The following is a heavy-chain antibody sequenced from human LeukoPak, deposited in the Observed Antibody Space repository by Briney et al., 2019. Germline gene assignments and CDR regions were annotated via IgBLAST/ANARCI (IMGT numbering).Heavy chain of an antibody. D-gene: IGHD3-16*01. CDR2: IWYDGSNK. CDR3: ASSSLRGKHAFDI. J-gene: IGHJ3*02. V-gene: IGHV3-33*01. CDR1: GFTFSSYG. Sequence: GGSLRLSCAASGFTFSSYGMHWVRQAPGKGLEWVAVIWYDGSNKYYADPVKGRFTISRDNSKNTLYLQTNSLRAEDTAVYYCASSSLRGKHAFDIWGQGTMVTVSS.